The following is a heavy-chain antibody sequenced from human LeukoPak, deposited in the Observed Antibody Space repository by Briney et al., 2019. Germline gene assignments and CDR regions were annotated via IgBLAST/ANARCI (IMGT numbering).Heavy chain of an antibody. D-gene: IGHD1-26*01. CDR1: GFTFSSYA. V-gene: IGHV3-23*01. J-gene: IGHJ4*02. Sequence: QTGGSLRLSCAASGFTFSSYAMTWVRQAPGEGLQWVSGISGSGTSAYYADSVRGRFTISRDNSKNTLYLQMNSLRAEDTAVYYCARAGYYELDYWGQGTLVTVSS. CDR3: ARAGYYELDY. CDR2: ISGSGTSA.